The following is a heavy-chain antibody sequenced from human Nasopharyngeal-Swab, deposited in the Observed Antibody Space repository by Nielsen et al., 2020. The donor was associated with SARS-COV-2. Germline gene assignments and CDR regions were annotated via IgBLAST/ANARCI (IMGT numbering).Heavy chain of an antibody. CDR1: GFTFSSYE. D-gene: IGHD3-16*01. V-gene: IGHV3-48*03. CDR2: ISSSGSTI. J-gene: IGHJ6*03. Sequence: SLNISCAASGFTFSSYEMNWVRQAPGKGLEWVSYISSSGSTIYYADSVKGRFTISRDNAKNSLYLQMNSLRAEDTAVYYCARSFTYYYYMDVWGKGTTVTVSS. CDR3: ARSFTYYYYMDV.